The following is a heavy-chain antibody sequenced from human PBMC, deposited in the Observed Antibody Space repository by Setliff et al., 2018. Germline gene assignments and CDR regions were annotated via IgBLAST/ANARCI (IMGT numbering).Heavy chain of an antibody. CDR3: ARGRHPPWSGYPYYYMDV. D-gene: IGHD3-3*01. CDR2: IIPIFGTA. Sequence: GASVKVSCKASGGTFSSYAISWVRQAPGQGLEWMGRIIPIFGTANYAQKFQGRVTITADKPTSTAYMELSSLRSEDTAVYYCARGRHPPWSGYPYYYMDVWGKGTTVTVSS. CDR1: GGTFSSYA. J-gene: IGHJ6*03. V-gene: IGHV1-69*06.